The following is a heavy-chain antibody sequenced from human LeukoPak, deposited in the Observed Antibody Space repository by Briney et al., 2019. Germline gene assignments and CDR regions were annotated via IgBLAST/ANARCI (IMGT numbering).Heavy chain of an antibody. CDR3: ARDKSPSGGWPHWFDP. J-gene: IGHJ5*02. CDR2: IYHSGST. D-gene: IGHD3-10*01. CDR1: GGSISSSNW. Sequence: KPSGTLSLTCAVSGGSISSSNWWSWVRQPPGKGLEWIGYIYHSGSTYYNPSLKSRVTISVDRSKNQFSLKLSSVTAADTAVYYCARDKSPSGGWPHWFDPWGQGTLVTVSS. V-gene: IGHV4-4*02.